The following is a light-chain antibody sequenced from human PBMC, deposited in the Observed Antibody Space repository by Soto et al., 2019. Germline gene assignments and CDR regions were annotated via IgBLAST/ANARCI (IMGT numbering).Light chain of an antibody. V-gene: IGLV1-47*01. CDR1: SSNIGNNY. CDR3: AAWDDNLSGPV. J-gene: IGLJ3*02. CDR2: RDD. Sequence: QSVLTQPPSASGSPGQRVTISCSGTSSNIGNNYVYWYRQLPGTAPKLLIYRDDQRPSGVPDRFSGSKSGTSASLAISGLRSEDEAEADYYCAAWDDNLSGPVFGGGTKVTVL.